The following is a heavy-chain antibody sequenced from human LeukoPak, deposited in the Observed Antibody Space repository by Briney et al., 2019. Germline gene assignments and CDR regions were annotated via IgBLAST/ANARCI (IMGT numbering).Heavy chain of an antibody. CDR1: EYTFTNYY. CDR3: ARVGSHYYFDS. J-gene: IGHJ4*02. D-gene: IGHD3-10*01. V-gene: IGHV1-2*02. Sequence: ASVKVSCKASEYTFTNYYIHWVRQAPGQGLEWMGWINPNTGGTKYSQQFQDRVTMTRDTSISTAYMELSRLKSDDAAMYYCARVGSHYYFDSWGQETLVTVSS. CDR2: INPNTGGT.